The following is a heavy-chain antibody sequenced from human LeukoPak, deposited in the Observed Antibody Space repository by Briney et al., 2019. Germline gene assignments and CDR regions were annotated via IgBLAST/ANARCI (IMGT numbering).Heavy chain of an antibody. CDR1: GGSIRSYY. CDR2: ICYTGST. D-gene: IGHD6-19*01. J-gene: IGHJ4*02. CDR3: ATHTSGWSDVFDS. Sequence: SETLSLTFTVSGGSIRSYYWSWIRQPPGKGLEWIGYICYTGSTNYNPSLKSRVTISVDTSKNQFSLKLSSVTAADTAVYYCATHTSGWSDVFDSWGQGTLVTVSS. V-gene: IGHV4-59*01.